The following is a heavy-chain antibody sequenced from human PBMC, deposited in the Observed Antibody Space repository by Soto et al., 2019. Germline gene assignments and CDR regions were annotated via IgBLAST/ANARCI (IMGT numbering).Heavy chain of an antibody. Sequence: QVQLQESGPGLVKPSQTLSLTCTVSGVSLNSGGYYWSWIRQHPGKGLEWIGYIYYTGSTYYNPSLKSRVTMSLDTSKNQFSLKLTSGTAADTAVYYCARGSQLERDAIDIWGQGTMITVSS. CDR1: GVSLNSGGYY. D-gene: IGHD1-1*01. CDR3: ARGSQLERDAIDI. V-gene: IGHV4-31*03. J-gene: IGHJ3*02. CDR2: IYYTGST.